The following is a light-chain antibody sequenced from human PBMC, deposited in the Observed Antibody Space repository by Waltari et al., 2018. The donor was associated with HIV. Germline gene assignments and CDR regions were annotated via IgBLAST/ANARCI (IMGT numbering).Light chain of an antibody. CDR2: KDT. Sequence: QSVLTQPPSASGTPGQRVTISCSGSSSNIENDNVYWYQQLTGAAPRLLIYKDTQRPSGVPDRFTGSKSGTSASLAISWLRSEDEADYYCVGWDSRLSGYVCGSGTKVTVL. V-gene: IGLV1-47*01. J-gene: IGLJ1*01. CDR1: SSNIENDN. CDR3: VGWDSRLSGYV.